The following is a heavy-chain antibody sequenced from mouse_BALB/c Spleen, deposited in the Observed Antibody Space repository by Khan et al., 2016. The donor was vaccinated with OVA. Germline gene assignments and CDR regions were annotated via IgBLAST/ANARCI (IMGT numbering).Heavy chain of an antibody. D-gene: IGHD2-13*01. Sequence: QVQLQQSGAELARPGASVKMSCKASGYTFTSYTIHWIKQRPGQGLEWIGYINPSNGYTNYNQKLKDKVTLTTDKSSTTAYLQLSSLTSDDTAVYNCVRDWGDSRNDGWFAYWGQGTLVTVSA. CDR2: INPSNGYT. CDR3: VRDWGDSRNDGWFAY. CDR1: GYTFTSYT. V-gene: IGHV1-4*01. J-gene: IGHJ3*01.